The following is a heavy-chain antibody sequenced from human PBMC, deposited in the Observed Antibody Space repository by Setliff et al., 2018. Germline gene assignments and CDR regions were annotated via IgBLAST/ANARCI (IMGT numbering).Heavy chain of an antibody. Sequence: PSETLSLTCSVSGGSISSGSYYWGWIRQSPGKGLEWIGSMYYSGSTYYNPSLKGRVTLSVDTTKNQFSLKLSSVTAADAALYYCAASRAYTGAVEEWFLPKTFDFWGQG. V-gene: IGHV4-39*07. D-gene: IGHD3-10*01. CDR1: GGSISSGSYY. CDR3: AASRAYTGAVEEWFLPKTFDF. CDR2: MYYSGST. J-gene: IGHJ4*02.